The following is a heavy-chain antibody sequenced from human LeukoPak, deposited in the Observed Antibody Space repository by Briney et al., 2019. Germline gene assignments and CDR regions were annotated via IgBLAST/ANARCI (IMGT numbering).Heavy chain of an antibody. CDR3: ARGYCSGGSCYRRAAADFDY. D-gene: IGHD2-15*01. Sequence: SEALSLTCTVSGGSISSYYWSWIRQPAGKGLEWIGRIYTSGSTNYNPSLKSRVTMSVDTSKNQFPLKLSSVTAADTAVYYCARGYCSGGSCYRRAAADFDYWGQGTLVTVSS. J-gene: IGHJ4*02. V-gene: IGHV4-4*07. CDR2: IYTSGST. CDR1: GGSISSYY.